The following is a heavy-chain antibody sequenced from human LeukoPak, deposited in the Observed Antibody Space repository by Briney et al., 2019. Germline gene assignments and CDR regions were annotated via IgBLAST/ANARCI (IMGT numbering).Heavy chain of an antibody. V-gene: IGHV3-48*03. CDR1: GFTFSSYE. D-gene: IGHD3-10*01. Sequence: GGSLRLSCAASGFTFSSYEMNWVRQAPGKGLEWVFTISRDNAKNSLYLQMNSLRAEDTAVYYCARALGFGELFWYFDLWGRGTLVTVSS. CDR3: ARALGFGELFWYFDL. J-gene: IGHJ2*01.